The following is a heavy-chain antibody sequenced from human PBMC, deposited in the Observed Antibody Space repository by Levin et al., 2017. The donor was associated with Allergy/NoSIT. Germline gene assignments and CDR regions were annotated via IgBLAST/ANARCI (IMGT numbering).Heavy chain of an antibody. Sequence: ASVKVSCKASGYRFTDYYIEWLRQAPGQGLEWMGWVNPNSGGTNYAQKFQGRVIVTTDTSIGTGYMELSRLTSDDTAIYYCARVKIGCSTTNCYFDSWGQGTLVTVSS. D-gene: IGHD2-2*01. CDR3: ARVKIGCSTTNCYFDS. V-gene: IGHV1-2*02. CDR1: GYRFTDYY. CDR2: VNPNSGGT. J-gene: IGHJ4*02.